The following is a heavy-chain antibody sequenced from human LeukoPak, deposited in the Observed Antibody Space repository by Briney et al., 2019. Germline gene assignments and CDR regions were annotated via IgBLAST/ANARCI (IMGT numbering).Heavy chain of an antibody. CDR2: TSGSGGTT. Sequence: GGSLRLSCAASGFTFSSYAMSWVRQAPGKGLEWVSGTSGSGGTTYYADSVKGRFTISRDNSKNTLYLQMNSLRAEDTAVYYCAKGQYEFWSGYLHLFGYWGQGTLVTVPS. V-gene: IGHV3-23*01. CDR3: AKGQYEFWSGYLHLFGY. CDR1: GFTFSSYA. J-gene: IGHJ4*02. D-gene: IGHD3-3*01.